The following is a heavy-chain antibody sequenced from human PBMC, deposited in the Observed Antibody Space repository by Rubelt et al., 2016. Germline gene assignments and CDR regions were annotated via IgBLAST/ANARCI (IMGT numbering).Heavy chain of an antibody. Sequence: LDSGGGWVQPGRSLRLSCEASGFTFSSYAISWVRQAPRKGPEWISSISDGDSSTKYADSVKGRFTISRDNAKSSLYLQMNSLRTEDTAVYYCARNIYGDGDTDALDIWGQGTMATVSS. CDR3: ARNIYGDGDTDALDI. D-gene: IGHD4-17*01. J-gene: IGHJ3*02. V-gene: IGHV3-23*01. CDR2: ISDGDSST. CDR1: GFTFSSYA.